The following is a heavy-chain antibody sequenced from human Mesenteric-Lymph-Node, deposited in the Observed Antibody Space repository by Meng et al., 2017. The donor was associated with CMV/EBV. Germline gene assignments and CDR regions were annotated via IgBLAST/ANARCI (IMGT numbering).Heavy chain of an antibody. CDR1: GFTFSSYA. CDR2: ISYDGSNK. Sequence: GESLKISCAASGFTFSSYAMHWVRQAPGKGLEWVAVISYDGSNKYYADSVKGRFTISRDNSKNTLYLQMNSLRAEDTAVYYCAKVKQGPVGATFDIAWVRYYYYGMDVWGQGTTVTVSS. J-gene: IGHJ6*02. CDR3: AKVKQGPVGATFDIAWVRYYYYGMDV. V-gene: IGHV3-30*04. D-gene: IGHD1-26*01.